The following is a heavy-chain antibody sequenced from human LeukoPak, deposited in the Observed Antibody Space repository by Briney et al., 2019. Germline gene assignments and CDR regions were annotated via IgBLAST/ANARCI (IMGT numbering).Heavy chain of an antibody. CDR2: IKQDGSEQ. CDR1: GFTFSGHW. CDR3: ARVAGGYYVGDAFDI. J-gene: IGHJ3*02. D-gene: IGHD1-26*01. Sequence: GGSLRLSCAASGFTFSGHWMSWVRQAPGKGLEWVATIKQDGSEQYYVDSVKGRITISRDNAKSSLYLQLNSLRAEDTAVYYCARVAGGYYVGDAFDIWGQGTMVTVSS. V-gene: IGHV3-7*01.